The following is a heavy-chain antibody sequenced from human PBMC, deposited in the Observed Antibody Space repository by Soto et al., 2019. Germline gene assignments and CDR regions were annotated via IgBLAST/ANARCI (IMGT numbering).Heavy chain of an antibody. J-gene: IGHJ3*02. CDR1: GGSISSSSYF. CDR3: ARRMKDSSSAGGFDI. Sequence: QLQLQESGPGLAKPSETLSLTCTVSGGSISSSSYFWDWIRQPPGKALEWIGSIYYSGNTYYNPSLKSRVTVYVDRSKNQFSLKLSSVTAADTALYYCARRMKDSSSAGGFDIGGQGKMVTVSS. CDR2: IYYSGNT. D-gene: IGHD3-22*01. V-gene: IGHV4-39*01.